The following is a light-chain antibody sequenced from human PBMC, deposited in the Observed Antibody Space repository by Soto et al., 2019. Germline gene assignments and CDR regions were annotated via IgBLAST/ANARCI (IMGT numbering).Light chain of an antibody. V-gene: IGKV3-20*01. CDR1: QTVRNNY. CDR3: QQYNSYST. CDR2: DAS. Sequence: EFVLTQSPGTLSLSPWERATLSCRASQTVRNNYLAWYQQKPGQAPRLLIYDASSRATGIPDRFSGGGSGTEFTLTISSLQPDDFATYYCQQYNSYSTFGQGTKVDIK. J-gene: IGKJ1*01.